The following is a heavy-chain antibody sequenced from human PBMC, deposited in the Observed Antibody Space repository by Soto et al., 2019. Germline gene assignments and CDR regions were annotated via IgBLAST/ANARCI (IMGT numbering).Heavy chain of an antibody. CDR1: GFDFGSFG. CDR3: TADRPHIAIGWPV. Sequence: QMQLVQSGPEVKKSGTSVKVSCKASGFDFGSFGIQWLRQSQGQGFEWIGWIVVATGSTNYAPNFQGRVTITRDMYTNTAYMDLTNLRSDDTAVYFCTADRPHIAIGWPVWGQGTIVAVSS. J-gene: IGHJ6*02. D-gene: IGHD2-21*01. CDR2: IVVATGST. V-gene: IGHV1-58*02.